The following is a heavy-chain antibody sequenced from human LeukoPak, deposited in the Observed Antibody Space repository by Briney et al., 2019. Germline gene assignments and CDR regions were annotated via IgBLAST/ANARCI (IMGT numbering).Heavy chain of an antibody. CDR2: LDESGSAT. J-gene: IGHJ4*02. CDR3: AKKGSLVSPGNYFDY. D-gene: IGHD2-2*01. CDR1: GFTFSSYA. Sequence: GGSLRLSCAASGFTFSSYAMSWVRQAPGQGLEWVSSLDESGSATYYADSVKGRFTISRDNSKNTLYLQVDSLRAEDTAVYYCAKKGSLVSPGNYFDYWGQGTLVTVSS. V-gene: IGHV3-23*05.